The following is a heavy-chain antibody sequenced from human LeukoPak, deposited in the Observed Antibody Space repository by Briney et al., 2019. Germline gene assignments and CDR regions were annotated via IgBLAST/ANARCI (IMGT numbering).Heavy chain of an antibody. D-gene: IGHD6-19*01. CDR3: ARIAVAGSYFDY. J-gene: IGHJ4*02. CDR1: GGSISSYY. V-gene: IGHV4-59*01. Sequence: SETLCLTCTVSGGSISSYYWSWIRQPPGKGLEWIGYIYYSGSTNYNPSLKSRVTISVDTSKNQFSLKLSSVTAADTAVYYCARIAVAGSYFDYWGQGTLVTVSS. CDR2: IYYSGST.